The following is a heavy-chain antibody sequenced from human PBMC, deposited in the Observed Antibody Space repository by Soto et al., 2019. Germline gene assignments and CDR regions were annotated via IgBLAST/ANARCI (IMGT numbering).Heavy chain of an antibody. CDR2: IYTGGST. CDR3: ARWRSGSYVDFDY. D-gene: IGHD1-26*01. J-gene: IGHJ4*02. Sequence: EVQLVETGGGLIQPGGSLRLSCAASGFTVSDNYMSWVRQAPGKGLEWVSVIYTGGSTYYADSVKGRFTISRDNYKNTLYLQMNSLRAEDKAVYYCARWRSGSYVDFDYWGQGTLVTVSS. CDR1: GFTVSDNY. V-gene: IGHV3-53*02.